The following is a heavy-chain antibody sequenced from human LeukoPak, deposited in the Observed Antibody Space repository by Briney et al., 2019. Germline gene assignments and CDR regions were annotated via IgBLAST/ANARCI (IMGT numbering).Heavy chain of an antibody. V-gene: IGHV3-23*01. CDR2: ISGSGGST. D-gene: IGHD6-19*01. Sequence: PGGSLRLSCAASGFTFSSYAMSWVRQAPEKGLEWVSAISGSGGSTYYADSVKGRLTISRDNSKNTLYLQMNSLRAEDTAVYYCAKREQWLAYWYFDLWGRGTLVTVSS. J-gene: IGHJ2*01. CDR1: GFTFSSYA. CDR3: AKREQWLAYWYFDL.